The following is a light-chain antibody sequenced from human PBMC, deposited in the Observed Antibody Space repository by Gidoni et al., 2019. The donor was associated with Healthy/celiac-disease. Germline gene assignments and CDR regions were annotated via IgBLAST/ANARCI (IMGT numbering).Light chain of an antibody. Sequence: DIQMTHSPSSLSASVGDRVTITCRASQSISNYSNCYQQKPEKATKLMIYAASSLQSGVPSRSSSSGAGADFTLTISSLQPEDFATYYCQQSYRTPPTFGQGTKVEIK. CDR2: AAS. J-gene: IGKJ1*01. CDR1: QSISNY. V-gene: IGKV1-39*01. CDR3: QQSYRTPPT.